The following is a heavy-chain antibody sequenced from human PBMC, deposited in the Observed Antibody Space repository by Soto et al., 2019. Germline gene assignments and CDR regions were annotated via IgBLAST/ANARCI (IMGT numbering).Heavy chain of an antibody. CDR1: GGSISSYY. CDR3: ARRMYSGSNFDY. Sequence: SQTLSLTCTVSGGSISSYYWTWIRQPPGKGLEWIGFMYYSGSTYYNPSLKSRVTISVDTSKNQFSLKLNSVTAADTAVYHCARRMYSGSNFDYWGQGTLVIVSS. CDR2: MYYSGST. V-gene: IGHV4-59*08. J-gene: IGHJ4*02. D-gene: IGHD1-26*01.